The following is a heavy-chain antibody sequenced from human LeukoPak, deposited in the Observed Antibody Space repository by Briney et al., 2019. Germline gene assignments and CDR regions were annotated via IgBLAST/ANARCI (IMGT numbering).Heavy chain of an antibody. J-gene: IGHJ3*02. CDR2: IYYSGST. Sequence: PSETLSLTCTVSGGSISSSSYYWGWIRQPPGKGLEWIGSIYYSGSTYYNPSLKSRVTISVDTSKNQFSLKLSSVTAADTAVYYCARQRLWPRNGAFDIWGQGTMVTVSS. CDR3: ARQRLWPRNGAFDI. V-gene: IGHV4-39*01. D-gene: IGHD5-18*01. CDR1: GGSISSSSYY.